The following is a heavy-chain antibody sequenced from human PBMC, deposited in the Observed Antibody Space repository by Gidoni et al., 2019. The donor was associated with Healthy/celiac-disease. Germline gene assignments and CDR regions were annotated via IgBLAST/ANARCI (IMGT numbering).Heavy chain of an antibody. CDR1: GFTFSGSA. V-gene: IGHV3-73*02. CDR3: TRHRAGTDFYYMDV. Sequence: EVQLVESGGGLVQPGGSLKLSCAASGFTFSGSAMHWVRQASGKGLECVGRSRSKANSSATAYAASVKGRFTISRDDSKNTAYLQMNSLKTEDPAVYYCTRHRAGTDFYYMDVWGKGTTVTVSS. CDR2: SRSKANSSAT. D-gene: IGHD6-13*01. J-gene: IGHJ6*03.